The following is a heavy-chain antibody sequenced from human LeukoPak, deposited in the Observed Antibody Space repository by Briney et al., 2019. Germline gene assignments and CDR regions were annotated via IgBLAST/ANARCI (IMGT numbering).Heavy chain of an antibody. CDR1: GFAFSTYG. V-gene: IGHV3-33*01. CDR3: ARDLVGRIAVAGRNDAFDI. Sequence: GGSLRLSCAASGFAFSTYGMHWVRQAPGKGLEGVAVIWFDGSNKYYADSVKGRFTISRDNSENTLYLQMNSLRAEDTAVYYCARDLVGRIAVAGRNDAFDIWGQGTMVTVSS. D-gene: IGHD6-19*01. J-gene: IGHJ3*02. CDR2: IWFDGSNK.